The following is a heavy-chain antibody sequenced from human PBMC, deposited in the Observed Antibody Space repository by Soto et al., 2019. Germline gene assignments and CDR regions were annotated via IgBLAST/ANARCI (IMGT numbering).Heavy chain of an antibody. V-gene: IGHV4-31*03. CDR3: ARDSFHYDSSGRYAFDL. Sequence: LSLTCTVSGGSISSGGYYWSWIRQHPGKGLEWIGYIYYSGSTYYNPSLKSRVTISVDTSKNQFSLKLSSVTAADTAVYYCARDSFHYDSSGRYAFDLWGQGTMVTVSS. D-gene: IGHD3-22*01. CDR2: IYYSGST. CDR1: GGSISSGGYY. J-gene: IGHJ3*01.